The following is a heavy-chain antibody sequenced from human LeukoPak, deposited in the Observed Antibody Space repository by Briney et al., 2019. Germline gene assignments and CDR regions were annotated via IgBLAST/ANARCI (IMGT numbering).Heavy chain of an antibody. D-gene: IGHD4-17*01. CDR3: AKAPIYGDYPPGYYYYMDV. V-gene: IGHV3-23*01. Sequence: PGGTLRLSCAASGFTFSAYAMNWVRQAPGKGLEWVSVISVSGLSTYYADSVKGRFTISRDNSRNTLYLQMNSLRAEDTAVYYCAKAPIYGDYPPGYYYYMDVWGKGTTVTISS. CDR2: ISVSGLST. J-gene: IGHJ6*03. CDR1: GFTFSAYA.